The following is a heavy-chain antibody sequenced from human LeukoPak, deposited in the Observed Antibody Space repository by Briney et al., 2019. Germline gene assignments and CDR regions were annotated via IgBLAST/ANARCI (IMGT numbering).Heavy chain of an antibody. V-gene: IGHV4-59*01. D-gene: IGHD6-13*01. J-gene: IGHJ4*02. CDR2: IYYSGST. CDR1: GGSISNYY. CDR3: ARSVPFMAAAVLY. Sequence: SETLSLTCTVSGGSISNYYWSWIRQPPGKGLEWIGYIYYSGSTNYNPSLKSRVTISVDTSKNQFSLKLSSVTAADTAVYYCARSVPFMAAAVLYWGQGTLVTVSS.